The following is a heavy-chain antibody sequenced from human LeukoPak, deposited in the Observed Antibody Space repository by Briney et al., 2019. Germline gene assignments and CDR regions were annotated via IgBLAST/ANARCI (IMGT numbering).Heavy chain of an antibody. V-gene: IGHV1-2*02. Sequence: VASVKVSCKASGYTFTGYYMHWVRQAPGQGLEWMGWINPNSGGTNYAQKFQGRVIMTRDTSISTAYMELSRLRSDDTAVYYCARDTFGWRPLGGVAPTTWFDPWGQGTLVTVSS. CDR2: INPNSGGT. D-gene: IGHD3-16*01. CDR1: GYTFTGYY. CDR3: ARDTFGWRPLGGVAPTTWFDP. J-gene: IGHJ5*02.